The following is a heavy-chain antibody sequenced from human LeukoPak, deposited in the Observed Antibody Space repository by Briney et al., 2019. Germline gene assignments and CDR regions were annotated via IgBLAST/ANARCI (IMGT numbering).Heavy chain of an antibody. D-gene: IGHD2-2*02. Sequence: GGSLRLSCAASGFTFSSYNMNWVRQAPGKGLEWVSSISSSSSYIYYADSVKGRFTISRDNSKNSLYLQMNSLRAEDTAVYFCARGIYTSSPRNPKNFFDYWGQGTLVTVS. CDR1: GFTFSSYN. CDR3: ARGIYTSSPRNPKNFFDY. V-gene: IGHV3-21*01. CDR2: ISSSSSYI. J-gene: IGHJ4*02.